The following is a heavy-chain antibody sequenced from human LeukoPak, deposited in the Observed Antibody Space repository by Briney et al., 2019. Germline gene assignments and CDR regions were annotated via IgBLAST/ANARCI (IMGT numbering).Heavy chain of an antibody. CDR1: GFTVSSNY. CDR3: ARESGYSYDY. Sequence: PGGSLRLSCAASGFTVSSNYMGWVRQAPGKGLEWVSVIYSGGRIYYADSVKGRFTISRDNSKNTLYLQMNTLRAEDTAVYYCARESGYSYDYWGQGTLVTVSS. D-gene: IGHD5-18*01. V-gene: IGHV3-53*01. J-gene: IGHJ4*02. CDR2: IYSGGRI.